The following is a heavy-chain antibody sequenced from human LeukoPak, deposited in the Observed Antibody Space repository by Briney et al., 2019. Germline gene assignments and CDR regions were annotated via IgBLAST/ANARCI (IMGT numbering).Heavy chain of an antibody. D-gene: IGHD4-23*01. J-gene: IGHJ5*02. CDR2: MNPNSGNT. CDR1: GYTFTTYD. V-gene: IGHV1-8*01. CDR3: ARGPNKSDGGNSGSAWFDP. Sequence: ASVKVSCKASGYTFTTYDTNWVRQATGQGLEWMGWMNPNSGNTGYAQKFQGRVTMTRNTSISTACMELSSLRSEDTAVYYCARGPNKSDGGNSGSAWFDPWGQGTLVTVSS.